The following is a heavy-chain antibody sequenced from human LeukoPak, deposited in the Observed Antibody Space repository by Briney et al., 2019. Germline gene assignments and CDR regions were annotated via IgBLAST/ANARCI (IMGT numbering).Heavy chain of an antibody. V-gene: IGHV3-23*01. CDR3: AKDSSPVGPVTNYYYYGMDV. J-gene: IGHJ6*02. CDR1: GFTFSSYA. D-gene: IGHD4-17*01. CDR2: ISGSGGST. Sequence: GGSLRLSCAASGFTFSSYAMSWVRQAPGKGLEWASAISGSGGSTYYADSAKGRFTISRDNSKNTLYLQMNSLRAEDTAVYYCAKDSSPVGPVTNYYYYGMDVWGQGTTVTVSS.